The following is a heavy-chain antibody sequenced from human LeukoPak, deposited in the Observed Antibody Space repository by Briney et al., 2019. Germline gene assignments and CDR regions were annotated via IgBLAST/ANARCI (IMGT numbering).Heavy chain of an antibody. D-gene: IGHD3-22*01. J-gene: IGHJ3*02. Sequence: PSQTLSLTCTVSGDSIRNLNYYWSWIRQSAGKGLEWIGRIYASGSTNYNPSLKSRVTISVDTSKNQFSLRLSSVTAADTAVYYCARPSTYYYDSSGHGAFDIWGQGTMVTVSS. CDR3: ARPSTYYYDSSGHGAFDI. V-gene: IGHV4-61*02. CDR1: GDSIRNLNYY. CDR2: IYASGST.